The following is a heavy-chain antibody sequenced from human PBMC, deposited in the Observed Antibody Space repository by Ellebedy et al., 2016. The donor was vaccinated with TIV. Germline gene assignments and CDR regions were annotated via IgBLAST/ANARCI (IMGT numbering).Heavy chain of an antibody. D-gene: IGHD3-9*01. J-gene: IGHJ3*02. CDR2: IYYSGST. CDR3: ARWIPILTEPNHAFDI. V-gene: IGHV4-39*01. Sequence: MPGGSLRLSCTVSGGSISSSSYYWGWIRQPPGKGLEWIGSIYYSGSTYYNPSLKSRVTISVDTSKNQFSLKLSSVTAADTAVYYCARWIPILTEPNHAFDIWGQGTMVTVSS. CDR1: GGSISSSSYY.